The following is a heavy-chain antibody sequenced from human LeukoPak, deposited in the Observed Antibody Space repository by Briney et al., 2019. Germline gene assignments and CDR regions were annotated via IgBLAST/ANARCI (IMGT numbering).Heavy chain of an antibody. CDR3: ARDDNFRPDDY. V-gene: IGHV1-46*01. D-gene: IGHD1-20*01. CDR1: GYTFTSYY. CDR2: INPSGGST. J-gene: IGHJ4*02. Sequence: ASVKVSCKASGYTFTSYYMHWVRQAPGQGLEWMGIINPSGGSTSYAQKFQGRVTMTRDTSTSTAYMELSSLRSEDTAVYYCARDDNFRPDDYWGQGTLVTVSS.